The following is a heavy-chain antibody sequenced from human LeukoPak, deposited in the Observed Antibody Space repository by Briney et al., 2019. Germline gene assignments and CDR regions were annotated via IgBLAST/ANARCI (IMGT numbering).Heavy chain of an antibody. V-gene: IGHV3-43*02. Sequence: GRSLRLSCAASGFTFDDYAMHWVRQAPGKGLEWVSLISGGGGSTYYADSVKGRFTISRDNSKNSLYLQMNSLRTEDTALYYCAKDLRYSSGWYYYYGMDVWGQGTTVTVSS. CDR3: AKDLRYSSGWYYYYGMDV. J-gene: IGHJ6*02. CDR1: GFTFDDYA. CDR2: ISGGGGST. D-gene: IGHD6-19*01.